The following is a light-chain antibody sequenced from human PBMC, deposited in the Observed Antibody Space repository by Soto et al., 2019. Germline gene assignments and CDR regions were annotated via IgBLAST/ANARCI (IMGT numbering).Light chain of an antibody. CDR3: QQSYSTLWT. V-gene: IGKV1-39*01. CDR2: AAS. Sequence: DIQMTQSPSSLSASVEDRVAMTCRASQSIRSYLNWYQQKPGKAPKLLIYAASSLQSGVPSRFSGSGSGTDFTLTISSLQPEDFATYYCQQSYSTLWTFGQGTKVDI. J-gene: IGKJ1*01. CDR1: QSIRSY.